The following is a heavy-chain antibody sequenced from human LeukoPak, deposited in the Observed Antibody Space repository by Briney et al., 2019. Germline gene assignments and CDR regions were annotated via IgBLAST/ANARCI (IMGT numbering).Heavy chain of an antibody. J-gene: IGHJ4*02. V-gene: IGHV4-59*01. CDR2: IYYSGST. Sequence: KASETLSLTCTVSGGSISSYYWSWIRQPPGKGLEWIGYIYYSGSTNYNPSLKSRVTISVDTSKNQFSLKLSSVTAADTAVYYCARGNYYDSSGYDYWGQGTLVTVSS. CDR1: GGSISSYY. CDR3: ARGNYYDSSGYDY. D-gene: IGHD3-22*01.